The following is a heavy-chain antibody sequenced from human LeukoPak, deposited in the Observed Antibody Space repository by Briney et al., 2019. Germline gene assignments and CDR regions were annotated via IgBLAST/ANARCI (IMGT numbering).Heavy chain of an antibody. Sequence: GASVKVSCKASGYTFTGYYMHWVRQAPRQGLEWMGWINPNSGGTNYAQKFQGRVTMTRDTSISTAYMELSRLRSDDTAVYYCARAGGYYGSGSHFQYYFDYWGQGTLVTVSS. CDR2: INPNSGGT. J-gene: IGHJ4*02. CDR3: ARAGGYYGSGSHFQYYFDY. V-gene: IGHV1-2*02. CDR1: GYTFTGYY. D-gene: IGHD3-10*01.